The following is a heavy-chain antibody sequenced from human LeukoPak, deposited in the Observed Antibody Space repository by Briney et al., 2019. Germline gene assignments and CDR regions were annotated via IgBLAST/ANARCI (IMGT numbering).Heavy chain of an antibody. CDR3: ARAGTSSGWSTVDY. D-gene: IGHD6-19*01. V-gene: IGHV3-66*01. CDR1: GFTFSSYS. CDR2: IYSGGST. Sequence: GGSLRLSCAASGFTFSSYSMNWVRQAPGKGLEWVSVIYSGGSTYYADSVKGRFTISRENAKNSLYLQMNSLRAGDTAVYYCARAGTSSGWSTVDYWGQGTLVTVSS. J-gene: IGHJ4*02.